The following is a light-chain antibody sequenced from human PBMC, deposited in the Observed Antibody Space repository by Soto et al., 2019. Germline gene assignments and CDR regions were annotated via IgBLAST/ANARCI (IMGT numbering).Light chain of an antibody. CDR1: QSIGNW. V-gene: IGKV1-5*03. Sequence: DIQMTQSPSTLSASEGDRVTITCRASQSIGNWLAWYQQKTGKAPKLLIYKASILQSGVPASFSGSGSVTEFTLTISSLQPDDFATYYCQQYDSYPYTFGQGTKLEIK. CDR3: QQYDSYPYT. J-gene: IGKJ2*01. CDR2: KAS.